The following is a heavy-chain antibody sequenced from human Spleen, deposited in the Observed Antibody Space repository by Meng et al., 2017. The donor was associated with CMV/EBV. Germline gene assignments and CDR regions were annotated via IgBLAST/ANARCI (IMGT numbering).Heavy chain of an antibody. D-gene: IGHD5-12*01. CDR3: ARGTSGYQVATIWDDYSYYGMDV. Sequence: ASVKVSCKASGYTFTSYGISWVRQAPGQGLEWMGWISAYNGNTNYAQKLQGRVTMTTDTSTRTAYMELRSLRSDDTAVYYCARGTSGYQVATIWDDYSYYGMDVWGQGTTVTVSS. CDR1: GYTFTSYG. V-gene: IGHV1-18*01. J-gene: IGHJ6*02. CDR2: ISAYNGNT.